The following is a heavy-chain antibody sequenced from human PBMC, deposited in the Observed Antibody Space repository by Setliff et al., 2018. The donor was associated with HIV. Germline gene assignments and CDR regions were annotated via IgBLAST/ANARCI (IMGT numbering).Heavy chain of an antibody. Sequence: EASVKVSCKTSGYTFNDFVIHWVRQAPGQRPEYMGWFYPGTGGTGYSPRFQGRLTFSRDTSATTAHVEVNSLTSEDTAVYYCARAAPGGGNDYFGYWGQGALVTVSS. CDR3: ARAAPGGGNDYFGY. J-gene: IGHJ4*02. V-gene: IGHV1-3*01. CDR2: FYPGTGGT. CDR1: GYTFNDFV. D-gene: IGHD3-16*01.